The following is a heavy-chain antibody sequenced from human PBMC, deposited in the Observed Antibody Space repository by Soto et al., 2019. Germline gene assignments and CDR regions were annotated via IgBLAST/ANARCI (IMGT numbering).Heavy chain of an antibody. CDR3: ARGRDYYDSSGYYYTVPFDI. Sequence: QVQLVQSGAEVKKPGASVKVSCKASGYTFTSYGISWVRQAPGQGLEWMGWISAYNGNTNYAQKLQGRVTMTTDTSTSTAYMELRSLRSDDTAVYYCARGRDYYDSSGYYYTVPFDIWSQGTMVTVSS. V-gene: IGHV1-18*01. D-gene: IGHD3-22*01. CDR2: ISAYNGNT. J-gene: IGHJ3*02. CDR1: GYTFTSYG.